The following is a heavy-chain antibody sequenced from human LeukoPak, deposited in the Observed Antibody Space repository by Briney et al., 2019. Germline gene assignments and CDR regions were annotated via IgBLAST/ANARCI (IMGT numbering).Heavy chain of an antibody. CDR2: MNPNSGNT. D-gene: IGHD1-1*01. Sequence: ASVKVSCKTSGYTLTSYDVHWVRQAAGQGLEWLGWMNPNSGNTAYAQRFQGRLSMTRDTSIRTAYMELSSLRSDDTAVYYCARRGWKLNERGYYFDYWGQGTLLTVSS. J-gene: IGHJ4*02. V-gene: IGHV1-8*01. CDR3: ARRGWKLNERGYYFDY. CDR1: GYTLTSYD.